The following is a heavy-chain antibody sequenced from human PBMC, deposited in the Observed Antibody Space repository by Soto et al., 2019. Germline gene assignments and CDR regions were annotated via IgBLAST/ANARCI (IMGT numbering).Heavy chain of an antibody. V-gene: IGHV1-69*13. CDR3: ARDLMDIVVVPAARRAYYYYGMDV. CDR2: IIPIFGTA. D-gene: IGHD2-2*03. Sequence: ASVKVSCKASGGTFSSYAISWVRQAPGQGLEWMGGIIPIFGTANYAQKFQGRVTITADESTSTAYMELSSLRSEDTAVYYCARDLMDIVVVPAARRAYYYYGMDVWGQGTTVTVSS. J-gene: IGHJ6*02. CDR1: GGTFSSYA.